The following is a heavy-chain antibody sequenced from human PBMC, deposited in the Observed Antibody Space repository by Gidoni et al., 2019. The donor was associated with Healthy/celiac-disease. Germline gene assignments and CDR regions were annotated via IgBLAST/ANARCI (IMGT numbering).Heavy chain of an antibody. J-gene: IGHJ4*02. CDR2: IYYSGST. CDR3: ARLYGDYVDFDY. Sequence: QVQLQESGPGLVKPSETLSLTCPVSGGSISSYYWSWIRQPPGKGLEWIGYIYYSGSTNYNPSLKSRVTISVDTSKNQFSLKLSSVTAADTAVYYCARLYGDYVDFDYWGQGTLVTVSS. CDR1: GGSISSYY. V-gene: IGHV4-59*01. D-gene: IGHD4-17*01.